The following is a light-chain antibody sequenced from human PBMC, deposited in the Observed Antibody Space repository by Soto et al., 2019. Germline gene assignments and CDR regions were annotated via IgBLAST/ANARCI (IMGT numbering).Light chain of an antibody. CDR2: GAS. CDR3: QQYYNWPRT. V-gene: IGKV3-15*01. J-gene: IGKJ5*01. Sequence: EIVITQSPATLSVSPGERATLSCRASQSVSNNLAWYQQKPGQAPRLLMYGASTRATGIPARFSGSGSGTEFTLTINSLQAEDCAVYYCQQYYNWPRTFGQGTRLEI. CDR1: QSVSNN.